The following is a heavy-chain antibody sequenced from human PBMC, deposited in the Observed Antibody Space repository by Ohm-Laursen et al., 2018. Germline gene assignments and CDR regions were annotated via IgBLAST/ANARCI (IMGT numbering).Heavy chain of an antibody. J-gene: IGHJ1*01. CDR3: ASYYDSSGYYPPEYFQH. D-gene: IGHD3-22*01. V-gene: IGHV3-30*03. CDR1: GFTFSSYG. Sequence: SLRLSCSASGFTFSSYGMHWVRQAPGKGLEWVAVISYDGSNKYYADSVKGRFTISRDNSKNTLYLQMNSLRAEDTAVYYCASYYDSSGYYPPEYFQHWGQGTLVTASS. CDR2: ISYDGSNK.